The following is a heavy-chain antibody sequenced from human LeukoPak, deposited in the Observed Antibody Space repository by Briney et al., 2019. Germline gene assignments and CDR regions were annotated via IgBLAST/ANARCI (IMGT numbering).Heavy chain of an antibody. D-gene: IGHD6-19*01. CDR3: ARAPPKQCDAFDI. CDR2: ISGSGGST. CDR1: GFAFSSYA. Sequence: PGGSLRLSCAASGFAFSSYAMKWVRQAPGKGLEWGLEWVSSISGSGGSTYYADSVKGRFTISRDNSKNTLYLQMNSLRAEDTAVYYCARAPPKQCDAFDIWGERTRVTVSS. V-gene: IGHV3-23*01. J-gene: IGHJ3*02.